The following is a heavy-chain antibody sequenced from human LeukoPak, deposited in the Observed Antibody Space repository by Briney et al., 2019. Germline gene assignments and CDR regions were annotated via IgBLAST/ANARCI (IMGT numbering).Heavy chain of an antibody. Sequence: GASVKVSCMSSGYTFTNFYMHWLRQAPGQGLEWMGLINPSGSRTWFSEKFQGRIILTRDMSTSTDYMELSSLRSEATAVYFCARDNSIDDRGWWFDPWGQGTLVTVSS. CDR1: GYTFTNFY. V-gene: IGHV1-46*01. CDR2: INPSGSRT. CDR3: ARDNSIDDRGWWFDP. J-gene: IGHJ5*01. D-gene: IGHD4-23*01.